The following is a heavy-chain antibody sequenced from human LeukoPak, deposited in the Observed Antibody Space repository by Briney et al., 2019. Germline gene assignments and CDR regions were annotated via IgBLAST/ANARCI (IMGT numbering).Heavy chain of an antibody. J-gene: IGHJ4*02. D-gene: IGHD3-22*01. V-gene: IGHV3-23*01. Sequence: SGGSLRLSCAASGLTFSSYGMSWVRQAPGRGLEWVSAISTTGGTTYYADSVRGRFTISRDNSRNTLYLQMNSLRAEDTAIYYCARDQDYYDSSGYYYVFDYWGQGTLVTVSS. CDR1: GLTFSSYG. CDR2: ISTTGGTT. CDR3: ARDQDYYDSSGYYYVFDY.